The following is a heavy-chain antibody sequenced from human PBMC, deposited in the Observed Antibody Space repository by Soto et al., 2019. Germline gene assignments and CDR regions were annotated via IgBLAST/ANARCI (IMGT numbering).Heavy chain of an antibody. CDR2: INWNGGST. J-gene: IGHJ4*02. V-gene: IGHV3-20*04. CDR3: ARSRGIYYSGSGNDYDH. CDR1: GFTFDEYC. D-gene: IGHD3-10*01. Sequence: GGSLRLSCAASGFTFDEYCMSWVRQAPGKGLEWVSGINWNGGSTGYADSVKGRFTISRDNAKNSLYLQMNSLRAEDTALYYCARSRGIYYSGSGNDYDHWGQGTLVTVSS.